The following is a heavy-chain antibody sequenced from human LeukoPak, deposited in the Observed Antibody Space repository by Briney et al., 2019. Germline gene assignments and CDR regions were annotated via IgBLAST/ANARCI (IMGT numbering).Heavy chain of an antibody. CDR3: ARDRNYYFHDGSEYPRCDH. CDR2: ISGKNGNT. V-gene: IGHV1-18*01. D-gene: IGHD1-7*01. CDR1: GYSFTTYG. Sequence: ASVKVSCQASGYSFTTYGITWVRQAPGQGLEWMGWISGKNGNTKYAQKFQGRVTMTTDTSTSTADLEVKSLTSDDTAVYYCARDRNYYFHDGSEYPRCDHWGQGTQVTVSS. J-gene: IGHJ4*02.